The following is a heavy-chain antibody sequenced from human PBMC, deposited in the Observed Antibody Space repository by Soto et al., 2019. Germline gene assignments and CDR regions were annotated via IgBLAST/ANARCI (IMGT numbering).Heavy chain of an antibody. CDR3: ARSRGRAGSAPSGMDL. CDR2: VNQSGTS. CDR1: GGSFIEYY. V-gene: IGHV4-34*02. D-gene: IGHD2-15*01. J-gene: IGHJ6*02. Sequence: QVQLQQWGTGLLKPSETLSVTCALYGGSFIEYYWNWVRQTPGKGLEWIGEVNQSGTSNYKPSLKNRVTLSVDASRKQFSLRLTSVTAADTGIYYCARSRGRAGSAPSGMDLWGQGTTVIVSS.